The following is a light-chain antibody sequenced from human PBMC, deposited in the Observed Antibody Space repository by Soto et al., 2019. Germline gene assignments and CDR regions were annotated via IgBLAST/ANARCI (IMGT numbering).Light chain of an antibody. CDR3: SSYTSSSTLV. J-gene: IGLJ3*02. V-gene: IGLV2-14*01. CDR2: EVS. Sequence: QSVLTQPASVSGSPGQSITISCTGTSSDVGGYNYVSWYQQHPGKAPKLMIYEVSNRPSGVSNRFSGSKSGNTASLTISGLQEEDDAYYYCSSYTSSSTLVFGGGTKLTVL. CDR1: SSDVGGYNY.